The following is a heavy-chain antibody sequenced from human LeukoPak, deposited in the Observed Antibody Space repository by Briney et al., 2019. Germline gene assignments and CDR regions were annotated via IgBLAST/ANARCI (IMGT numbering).Heavy chain of an antibody. CDR2: IYSGGST. D-gene: IGHD4-17*01. J-gene: IGHJ4*02. CDR3: ATQPYGDYEE. Sequence: GGSLRLSCAGSGFIFNNYAMHWVRQPPGKGLEWVSVIYSGGSTYYADSVKGRFTISRDNSKNTLYLQMNSLRAEDTAVYYCATQPYGDYEEWGQGTLVTVSS. V-gene: IGHV3-53*01. CDR1: GFIFNNYA.